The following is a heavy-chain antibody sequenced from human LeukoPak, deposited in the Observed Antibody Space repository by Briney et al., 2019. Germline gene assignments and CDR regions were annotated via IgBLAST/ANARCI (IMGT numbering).Heavy chain of an antibody. J-gene: IGHJ6*03. Sequence: SETLSLTCTVSGGSISSGSYYWSWIRQPAGKGLEWIGRIYTSGSTNYNPSLKSRLTISVDTSKNQFSLKLSSVTAADTAVYYCARAVYDITYYMDVWGKGTTVTISS. V-gene: IGHV4-61*02. CDR1: GGSISSGSYY. CDR3: ARAVYDITYYMDV. CDR2: IYTSGST. D-gene: IGHD5/OR15-5a*01.